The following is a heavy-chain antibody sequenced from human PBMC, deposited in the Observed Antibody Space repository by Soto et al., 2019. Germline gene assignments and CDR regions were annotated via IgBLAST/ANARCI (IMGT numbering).Heavy chain of an antibody. CDR1: GYTFSSYH. V-gene: IGHV1-18*01. J-gene: IGHJ4*02. CDR3: ARDLPPVDY. CDR2: ISAYNGNT. Sequence: QIQLVQSGAEVKKPGASVKVSCKASGYTFSSYHITWVRQAPGQGLEWMGWISAYNGNTNYAQNLQGRVTMTTDPSTSTAYLELRSLRSDDTAVYYCARDLPPVDYWGQGTLVTVSS.